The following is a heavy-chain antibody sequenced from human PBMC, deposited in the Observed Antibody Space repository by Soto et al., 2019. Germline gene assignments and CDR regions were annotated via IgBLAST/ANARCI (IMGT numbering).Heavy chain of an antibody. D-gene: IGHD3-10*01. J-gene: IGHJ6*02. CDR2: ISGSGGST. Sequence: GSLRLSCAASGFTFSSYAMSWVRQAPGKGLEWVSAISGSGGSTYYADSVKGRFTISRDNSKNTLYLQMNSLRAEDTAVYYCAKVGLDYYGSGSYDYYYGMDVWGQGTTVTVS. CDR1: GFTFSSYA. CDR3: AKVGLDYYGSGSYDYYYGMDV. V-gene: IGHV3-23*01.